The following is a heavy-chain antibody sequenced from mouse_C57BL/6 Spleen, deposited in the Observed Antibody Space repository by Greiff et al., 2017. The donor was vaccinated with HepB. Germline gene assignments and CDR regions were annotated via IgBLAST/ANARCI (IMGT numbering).Heavy chain of an antibody. CDR3: ARSGYYGSSSLTWFAY. D-gene: IGHD1-1*01. CDR1: GYTFTSYW. V-gene: IGHV1-53*01. CDR2: INPSNGGT. Sequence: VQLQQPGTELVKPGASVKLSCKASGYTFTSYWMHWVKQRPGQGLEWIGNINPSNGGTNYNEKFKSKATLTVDKSSSTAYMQLSSLTSEDSAVYYCARSGYYGSSSLTWFAYWGQGTLVTVSA. J-gene: IGHJ3*01.